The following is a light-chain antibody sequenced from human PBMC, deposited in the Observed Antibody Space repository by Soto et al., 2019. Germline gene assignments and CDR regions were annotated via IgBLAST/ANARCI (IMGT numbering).Light chain of an antibody. J-gene: IGLJ2*01. V-gene: IGLV2-8*01. CDR2: EVS. CDR3: SSFAGNNNLV. Sequence: QSVLTQPPSASGSPGQSVTISCTGTSSDVGGYNYVSWYQQHPGKAPKLMISEVSKRPSGVPDRFSGSKSGNTASLTVSGRQAEDEADYYCSSFAGNNNLVFGGGTQLTVL. CDR1: SSDVGGYNY.